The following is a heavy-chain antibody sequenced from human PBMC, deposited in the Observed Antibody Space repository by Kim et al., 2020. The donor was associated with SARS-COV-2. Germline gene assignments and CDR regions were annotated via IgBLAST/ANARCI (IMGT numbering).Heavy chain of an antibody. CDR1: GYTFNTYG. Sequence: ASVKVSYKDSGYTFNTYGITWVRQAPGQGLEWMGWINVYSNNTYYEEKFQGRVTMTTDTSKSNAYMELRSLRPADTAVYYFARMEYFYYYYMDVWGKGTT. V-gene: IGHV1-18*01. D-gene: IGHD3-3*01. CDR2: INVYSNNT. J-gene: IGHJ6*03. CDR3: ARMEYFYYYYMDV.